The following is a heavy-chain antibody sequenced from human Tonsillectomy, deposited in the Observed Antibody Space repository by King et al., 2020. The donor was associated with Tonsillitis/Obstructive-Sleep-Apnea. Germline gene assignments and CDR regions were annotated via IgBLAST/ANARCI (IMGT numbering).Heavy chain of an antibody. CDR3: ARTLTTAYYGMDV. V-gene: IGHV3-11*06. CDR1: GFTFSDYY. Sequence: HVQLVQSGGGLVKPGGSLRLSCAASGFTFSDYYMYWIRQAPGKGLEWVSYISSSSTYTNYADSVKGRFTISRDNAENSLYLQMNSLSAEDTAVYYCARTLTTAYYGMDVWGQGTTVTVSS. D-gene: IGHD4-11*01. CDR2: ISSSSTYT. J-gene: IGHJ6*02.